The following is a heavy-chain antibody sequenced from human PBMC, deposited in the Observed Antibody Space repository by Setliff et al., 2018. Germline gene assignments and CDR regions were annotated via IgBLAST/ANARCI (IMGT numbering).Heavy chain of an antibody. CDR2: INRDGSYT. CDR1: GFTFSSYW. CDR3: AKDGSGSYDYLDY. D-gene: IGHD6-13*01. V-gene: IGHV3-74*01. J-gene: IGHJ4*02. Sequence: HPGGSLRLSCAASGFTFSSYWRYWVRQAPGKGLVWVSRINRDGSYTVYADSMKGRLTISRDNSKNTLYLQMNSLRAEDTAVYYCAKDGSGSYDYLDYWGQGTLVTVSS.